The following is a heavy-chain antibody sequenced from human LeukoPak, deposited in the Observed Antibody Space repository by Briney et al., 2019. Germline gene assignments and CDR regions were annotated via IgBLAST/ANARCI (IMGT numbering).Heavy chain of an antibody. CDR3: ARALLEDVDTAMGGAFDI. D-gene: IGHD5-18*01. CDR1: GYTFTSYG. CDR2: ISAYNGDT. V-gene: IGHV1-18*01. Sequence: RASVKVSCKASGYTFTSYGISWVRQAPGQGLEWMGWISAYNGDTNYAQKLQGRVTMTTDTSTSTAYMELRSLRSDDTAVYYCARALLEDVDTAMGGAFDIWGQGTMVTVSS. J-gene: IGHJ3*02.